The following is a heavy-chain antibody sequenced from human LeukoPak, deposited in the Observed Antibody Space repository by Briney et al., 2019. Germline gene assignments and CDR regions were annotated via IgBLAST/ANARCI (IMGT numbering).Heavy chain of an antibody. Sequence: GGSLRLSCEASGITFGNFALSWVRQAPGQGLEWVSTIIGGGTSKFYADSVKGRFTVSRDNSKSSLFLHMTNLRAEDTAMYYCATQPGPYGAYPFTSWGQGALVTVAS. V-gene: IGHV3-23*01. J-gene: IGHJ4*02. CDR1: GITFGNFA. CDR3: ATQPGPYGAYPFTS. D-gene: IGHD4-17*01. CDR2: IIGGGTSK.